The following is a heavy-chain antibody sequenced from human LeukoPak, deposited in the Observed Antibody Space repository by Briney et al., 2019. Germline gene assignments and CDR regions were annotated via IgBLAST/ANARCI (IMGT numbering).Heavy chain of an antibody. J-gene: IGHJ6*02. Sequence: PSETLSLTCAVYGGSFSGYYWSWIRQPPGKGLEWIGEINHSGSTNYKPSLKSRVTISVDTSKNQFSLKLSSVTAADTAVYYCARSAVIVATNPYYYYGMDVWGQGTTVTVSS. V-gene: IGHV4-34*01. D-gene: IGHD5-12*01. CDR2: INHSGST. CDR3: ARSAVIVATNPYYYYGMDV. CDR1: GGSFSGYY.